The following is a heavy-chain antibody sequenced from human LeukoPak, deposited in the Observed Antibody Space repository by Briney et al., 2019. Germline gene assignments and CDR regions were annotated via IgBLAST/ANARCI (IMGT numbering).Heavy chain of an antibody. CDR1: GGSISNYY. Sequence: PSETLSLTCTVSGGSISNYYWSWIRQPPGKGLEGIGYISYSGSTNYNPSLKSRVTISVDTSKNQFSLKLSSVTAADTAVYYCARGYDSSGVDYWGQGTLVTVSS. CDR2: ISYSGST. V-gene: IGHV4-59*01. D-gene: IGHD3-22*01. J-gene: IGHJ4*02. CDR3: ARGYDSSGVDY.